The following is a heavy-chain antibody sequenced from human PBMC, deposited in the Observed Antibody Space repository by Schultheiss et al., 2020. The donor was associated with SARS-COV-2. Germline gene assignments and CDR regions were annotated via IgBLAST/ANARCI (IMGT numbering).Heavy chain of an antibody. J-gene: IGHJ4*02. Sequence: GGSLRLSCAASGFTFSSYAMHWVRQAPGKGLEWVAVISYDGSNKYYADSVKGRFTISRDNSKNTLYLQMNSLRAEDTAVYYCARDLRDYDSSGSGYWGQGTLVTVSS. CDR1: GFTFSSYA. V-gene: IGHV3-30-3*01. D-gene: IGHD3-22*01. CDR2: ISYDGSNK. CDR3: ARDLRDYDSSGSGY.